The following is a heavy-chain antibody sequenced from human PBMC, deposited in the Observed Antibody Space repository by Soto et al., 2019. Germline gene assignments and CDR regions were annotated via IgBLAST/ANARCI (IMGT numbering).Heavy chain of an antibody. D-gene: IGHD2-2*01. J-gene: IGHJ6*02. CDR2: IYPGDSDT. V-gene: IGHV5-51*01. CDR1: GYSFTIYW. Sequence: GESLKISCKGSGYSFTIYWIGWVRQMPGKGLEWMGIIYPGDSDTRYSPSFQGQVTISADKSISTAYLQWSSLKASDTAMYYCARLSPQIVVVPAAIYYYYYGMDVWGQGTAVTVSS. CDR3: ARLSPQIVVVPAAIYYYYYGMDV.